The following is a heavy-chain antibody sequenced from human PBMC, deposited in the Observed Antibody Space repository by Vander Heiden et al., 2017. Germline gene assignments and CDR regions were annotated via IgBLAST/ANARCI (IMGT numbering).Heavy chain of an antibody. CDR1: RFPFSSYA. Sequence: EVRLLESGGGLVQPGGSLRLSCAASRFPFSSYAMSWVRQAPGKGLEGVSAISGSGGSTYYADSVKGRFTIARDNSKNTLYLQMNSLRAEDTAVYYCAKDDMITFGGVIVWNAFDIWGQGTMVTVSS. J-gene: IGHJ3*02. CDR3: AKDDMITFGGVIVWNAFDI. CDR2: ISGSGGST. D-gene: IGHD3-16*02. V-gene: IGHV3-23*01.